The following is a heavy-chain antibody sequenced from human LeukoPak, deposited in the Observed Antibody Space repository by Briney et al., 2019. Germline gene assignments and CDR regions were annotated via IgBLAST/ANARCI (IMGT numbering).Heavy chain of an antibody. CDR1: GGAISSHY. CDR3: AKEGLAAAHFDY. V-gene: IGHV4-59*11. J-gene: IGHJ4*02. Sequence: SETLSLTCTVSGGAISSHYWSWIRQPPGKGLEWIGYMYYSGSTSYSPSLKGRVTISVDTSKNQFSLKLSSVTAADTAVYYCAKEGLAAAHFDYWGQGTLVTVSS. D-gene: IGHD6-13*01. CDR2: MYYSGST.